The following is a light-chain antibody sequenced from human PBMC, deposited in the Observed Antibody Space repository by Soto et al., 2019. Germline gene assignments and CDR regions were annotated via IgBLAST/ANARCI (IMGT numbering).Light chain of an antibody. CDR2: AAS. V-gene: IGKV1-27*01. J-gene: IGKJ1*01. CDR3: QNYYSAPRT. Sequence: TQSPGTLSLSPGERGTLSCRASQNLGTLYLAWYQQKQGKVPKLLIYAASTLQSGVPSRFSGSGSGTDFTLTISSLQPEDIATYYCQNYYSAPRTFGQGTKVEIK. CDR1: QNLGTLY.